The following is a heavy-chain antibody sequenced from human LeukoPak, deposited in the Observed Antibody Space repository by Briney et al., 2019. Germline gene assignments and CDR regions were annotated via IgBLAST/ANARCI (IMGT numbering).Heavy chain of an antibody. CDR1: GGTFSSYA. CDR3: ASQTFGELFDSYNYYFDY. Sequence: ASVKVSCKASGGTFSSYAISWVRQAPGQGLEWMGGIIPIFGTANYAQKFQGRVTITADESTSTAYMELSSLRSEDTAVYYCASQTFGELFDSYNYYFDYWGQGTPVTVSS. CDR2: IIPIFGTA. V-gene: IGHV1-69*13. D-gene: IGHD3-10*01. J-gene: IGHJ4*02.